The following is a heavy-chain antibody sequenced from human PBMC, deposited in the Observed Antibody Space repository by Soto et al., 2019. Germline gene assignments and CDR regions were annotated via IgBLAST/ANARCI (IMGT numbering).Heavy chain of an antibody. V-gene: IGHV3-21*03. CDR1: GFTFSSYS. CDR2: ISSSSSYI. Sequence: PGGSLRLSCAASGFTFSSYSMNWVRQAPGKGLEWVSSISSSSSYIYYADSVKGRFTISRDNAKNSLYLQMNSLRAEDTAVYYCTRVQNLDIVLVPAHDAFDIWGQGTMVTVSS. CDR3: TRVQNLDIVLVPAHDAFDI. J-gene: IGHJ3*02. D-gene: IGHD2-2*01.